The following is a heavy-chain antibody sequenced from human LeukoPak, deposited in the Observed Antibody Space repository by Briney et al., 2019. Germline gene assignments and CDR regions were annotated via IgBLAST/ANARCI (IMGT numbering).Heavy chain of an antibody. D-gene: IGHD6-13*01. CDR2: ISAYNGNT. Sequence: ASVKVSCKASGYTFTSYGISWVRQAPGQGLEWMGWISAYNGNTNYAQKLQGRVTMTTDTSTSTAYMELRSLRSDDTAVYYCARGYGSSWYYYYYSMDVWGKGTTVTVSS. V-gene: IGHV1-18*01. CDR3: ARGYGSSWYYYYYSMDV. CDR1: GYTFTSYG. J-gene: IGHJ6*03.